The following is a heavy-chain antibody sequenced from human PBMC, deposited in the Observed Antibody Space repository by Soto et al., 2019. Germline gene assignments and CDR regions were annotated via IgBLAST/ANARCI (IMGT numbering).Heavy chain of an antibody. CDR3: AHSHNFWNAYRFDP. Sequence: SGPTLVKPTQTLTLTCTFSGFSLSTSGVGVGWIRQPPGKALEWLAIIYWDDDNRYSPSLKSRLTITKNTSKNQVVLTMTNMDPVDTATYYCAHSHNFWNAYRFDPWGQGTLVTVSS. CDR1: GFSLSTSGVG. CDR2: IYWDDDN. V-gene: IGHV2-5*02. J-gene: IGHJ5*02. D-gene: IGHD3-3*01.